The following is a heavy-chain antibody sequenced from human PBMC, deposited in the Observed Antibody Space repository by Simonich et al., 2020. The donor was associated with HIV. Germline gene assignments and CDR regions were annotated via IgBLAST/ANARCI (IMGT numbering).Heavy chain of an antibody. V-gene: IGHV3-23*01. CDR3: AKDRYYNFWSGYYDY. Sequence: EVQLLESGGGLVQPGGSLRLSCAASGFTFSRYAMSWVRQAPGKGLGWVSAISGSSGSTDYADSVKGRFTISRDNSKNTLYLQMNSLRAEDTAVYYCAKDRYYNFWSGYYDYWGQGTLVTVSS. CDR1: GFTFSRYA. J-gene: IGHJ4*02. CDR2: ISGSSGST. D-gene: IGHD3-3*01.